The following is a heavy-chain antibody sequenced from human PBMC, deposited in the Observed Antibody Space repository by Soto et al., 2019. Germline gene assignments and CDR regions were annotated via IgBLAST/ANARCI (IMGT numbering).Heavy chain of an antibody. Sequence: GSLSLSCATSGFTFSNAWMNWVSQAPGKGLVWVGRIKSKSDGGTTDYAAPVKGRFTISIDASKFMLYLQMNSLKTEDTAVYYCTTALAVAAKDYWGQGTLVTVSS. CDR2: IKSKSDGGTT. CDR1: GFTFSNAW. V-gene: IGHV3-15*07. CDR3: TTALAVAAKDY. J-gene: IGHJ4*02. D-gene: IGHD6-19*01.